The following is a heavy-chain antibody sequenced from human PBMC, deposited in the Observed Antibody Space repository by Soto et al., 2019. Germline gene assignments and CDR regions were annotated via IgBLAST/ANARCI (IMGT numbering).Heavy chain of an antibody. CDR1: GGSISSYY. CDR2: IYYSGST. CDR3: ARRYGVGFDY. D-gene: IGHD4-17*01. V-gene: IGHV4-59*08. Sequence: QVQLQESGPGLVKPSEHLSLTCTVSGGSISSYYWSWSRQPPGKGLEWIGYIYYSGSTNYNPSLKSRVTISVDTSKNQFSLKLSSVTAADTALYYCARRYGVGFDYWGQGTLVTVSS. J-gene: IGHJ4*02.